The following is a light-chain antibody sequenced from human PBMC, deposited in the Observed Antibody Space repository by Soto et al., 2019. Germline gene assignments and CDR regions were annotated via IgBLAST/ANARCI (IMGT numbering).Light chain of an antibody. CDR1: QSISNW. CDR3: QRYNRYPVT. Sequence: DIQMTQSPSTLSASVGDRVTITCRASQSISNWVAWYQQKPGRAPKFLIYDASTLESGVPSRFSGSGSGTEFNLTISSLQPDDSATYYCQRYNRYPVTFGGGTKVEIK. V-gene: IGKV1-5*03. CDR2: DAS. J-gene: IGKJ4*01.